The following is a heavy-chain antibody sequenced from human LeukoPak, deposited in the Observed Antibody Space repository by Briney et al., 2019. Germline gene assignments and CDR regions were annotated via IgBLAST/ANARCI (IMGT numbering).Heavy chain of an antibody. Sequence: WASVKVSCKASGYTFTGYYMHWLRQAPGQGLEWTGWINPNSGGTNYAQKFQGRVTMTRDTSISTAYMELSRLRSDDTAVYYCARSPPMRWVHIVVVPAAITTFDYWGQGTLVTVSS. V-gene: IGHV1-2*02. D-gene: IGHD2-2*02. CDR1: GYTFTGYY. CDR2: INPNSGGT. CDR3: ARSPPMRWVHIVVVPAAITTFDY. J-gene: IGHJ4*02.